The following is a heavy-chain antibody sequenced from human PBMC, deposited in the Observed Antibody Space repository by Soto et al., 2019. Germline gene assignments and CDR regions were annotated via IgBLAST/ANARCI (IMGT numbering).Heavy chain of an antibody. V-gene: IGHV3-23*01. J-gene: IGHJ5*02. CDR3: AKVPSYYDFWSGFDP. Sequence: EVQLLESGGGLVQPGGSLRLSCAASGFTFSSYAMSWVRQAPGKGLEWVSAISGSGGSTYYEDSVKGRFTISRDNSKNTLHLQMNSLRAEDTAVYYCAKVPSYYDFWSGFDPWGQGTLVTVSS. CDR2: ISGSGGST. CDR1: GFTFSSYA. D-gene: IGHD3-3*01.